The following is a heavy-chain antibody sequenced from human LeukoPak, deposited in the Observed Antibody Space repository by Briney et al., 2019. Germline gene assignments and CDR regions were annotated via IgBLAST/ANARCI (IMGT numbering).Heavy chain of an antibody. J-gene: IGHJ4*02. D-gene: IGHD3-3*01. V-gene: IGHV3-48*03. CDR1: GFTFSSYE. Sequence: GGSLRLSCAASGFTFSSYEMNWVRQAPGKGLEWVSYISSSGSTIYYADSVKGRFTISRDNSKNTLYLQMNSLRAEDTAVYYCAREDYDFWSGYYGITGTTSGFDYWGQGTLVTVSS. CDR2: ISSSGSTI. CDR3: AREDYDFWSGYYGITGTTSGFDY.